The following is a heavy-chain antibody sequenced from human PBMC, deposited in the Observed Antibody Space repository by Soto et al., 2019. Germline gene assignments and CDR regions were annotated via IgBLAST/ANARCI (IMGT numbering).Heavy chain of an antibody. V-gene: IGHV5-51*01. CDR1: GYSFTSYW. CDR2: IYPGDSDT. Sequence: EVQLVQSGAEVKKPGESLKISCKGSGYSFTSYWIGWVRQMPGKGLEWMGIIYPGDSDTRYSPSFQGQVTISADKSISTAYLQWSSLKASDTAMYYCARPQGIVVVPAAIRDWGWFDPWGQGTLVTVSS. CDR3: ARPQGIVVVPAAIRDWGWFDP. D-gene: IGHD2-2*02. J-gene: IGHJ5*02.